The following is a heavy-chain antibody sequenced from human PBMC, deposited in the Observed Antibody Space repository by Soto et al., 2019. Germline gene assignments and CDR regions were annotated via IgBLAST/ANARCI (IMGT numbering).Heavy chain of an antibody. CDR3: ARDRDIAVVVADSDFDY. D-gene: IGHD2-15*01. J-gene: IGHJ4*02. Sequence: ASVKVSCKASGYTFTSYGISWVRQAPGQGLEWMGWISAYNGNTNYAQKLQGRVTMTTDTSTSTAYMELRSLRSDDTAVYYCARDRDIAVVVADSDFDYRGQGTSVTVSS. CDR1: GYTFTSYG. CDR2: ISAYNGNT. V-gene: IGHV1-18*01.